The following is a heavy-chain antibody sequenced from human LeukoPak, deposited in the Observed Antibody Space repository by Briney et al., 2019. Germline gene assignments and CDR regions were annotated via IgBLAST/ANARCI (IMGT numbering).Heavy chain of an antibody. V-gene: IGHV4-39*02. J-gene: IGHJ5*02. CDR3: ARDLDIVGFDP. CDR2: IYYSGNT. CDR1: GGSVNTGSSY. Sequence: SETLSLTCTVSGGSVNTGSSYWGWLRQPPGKGLEWIANIYYSGNTYYNPSLKSRGTISVDTSNNQFSLKLRSVTAADTAVYYCARDLDIVGFDPWGQGTLVTVSS. D-gene: IGHD2-15*01.